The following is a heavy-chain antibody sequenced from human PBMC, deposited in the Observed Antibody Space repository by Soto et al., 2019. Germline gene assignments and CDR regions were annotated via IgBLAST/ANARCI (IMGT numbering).Heavy chain of an antibody. CDR1: GFTFSSYG. J-gene: IGHJ4*02. D-gene: IGHD5-12*01. V-gene: IGHV3-33*01. Sequence: QVQLVESGGGVVQPGRSLRLSCAASGFTFSSYGMHWVRQAPGKGLEWVAVIWYDGSNKYYADSVKGRFTISRDNSKNTLYLQMNSLRAEDTAVYYCARDGWLQLTYYFDYWGQGTLVTVSS. CDR2: IWYDGSNK. CDR3: ARDGWLQLTYYFDY.